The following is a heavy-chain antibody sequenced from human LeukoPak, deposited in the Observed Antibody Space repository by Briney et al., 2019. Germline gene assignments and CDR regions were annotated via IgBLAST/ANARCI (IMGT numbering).Heavy chain of an antibody. CDR2: IYYSEST. CDR3: ARGSDTAMIEHFDY. J-gene: IGHJ4*02. D-gene: IGHD5-18*01. V-gene: IGHV4-59*01. CDR1: GGSISSYY. Sequence: TSETLSLTCTVSGGSISSYYWSWIRQPPGKGLEWIGYIYYSESTNYNPSLESRVTISVDTSKNQFSLNLSSVTAADTAVYYCARGSDTAMIEHFDYWGQGTLVTVSS.